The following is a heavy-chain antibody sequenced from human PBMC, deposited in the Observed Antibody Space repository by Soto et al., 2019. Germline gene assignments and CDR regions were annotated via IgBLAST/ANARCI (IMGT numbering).Heavy chain of an antibody. J-gene: IGHJ4*02. Sequence: GGSLRLSCAASGFTFSSYAMSWVRQAPGKGLEWVSAISGSGGSTYYADSVKGRFTISRDNSKNTLYLQMNSLRAEDTAVYYCAKDWDYGDYVEVDYWGQGTLVTVSS. V-gene: IGHV3-23*01. CDR3: AKDWDYGDYVEVDY. CDR2: ISGSGGST. D-gene: IGHD4-17*01. CDR1: GFTFSSYA.